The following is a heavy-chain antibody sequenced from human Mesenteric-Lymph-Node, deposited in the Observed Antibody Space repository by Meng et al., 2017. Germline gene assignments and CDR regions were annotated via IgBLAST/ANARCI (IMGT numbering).Heavy chain of an antibody. V-gene: IGHV3-74*01. J-gene: IGHJ4*02. Sequence: GESLKISCAACGFTFSSYDIHWVRQTAEKRLVWVSRIDSAGSLTSYADSVKGRFTISRDNAKNTLSLQMNSLRAEDTGMYYCAREFGDYVLPIDYWGQGTLVTVSS. CDR3: AREFGDYVLPIDY. CDR1: GFTFSSYD. D-gene: IGHD4-17*01. CDR2: IDSAGSLT.